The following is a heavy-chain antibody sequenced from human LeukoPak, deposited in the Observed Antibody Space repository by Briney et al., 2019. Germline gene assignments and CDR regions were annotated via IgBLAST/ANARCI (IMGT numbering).Heavy chain of an antibody. D-gene: IGHD5-18*01. Sequence: ASVKVSCKASGYTFTRYDINWMRQATGQEPEWMGYINPNTGKAGYAQKFQGRVTITRDTSINTVYMELSSLRSEDTAVYYCAAEKVTPDAFDIWGQGTMVTVSS. CDR1: GYTFTRYD. CDR3: AAEKVTPDAFDI. CDR2: INPNTGKA. J-gene: IGHJ3*02. V-gene: IGHV1-8*03.